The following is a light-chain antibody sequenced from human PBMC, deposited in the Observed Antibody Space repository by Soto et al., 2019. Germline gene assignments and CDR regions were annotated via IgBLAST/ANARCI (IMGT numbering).Light chain of an antibody. CDR1: HSISDT. Sequence: ATLSFFPGLRATISCRAGHSISDTLAWYQQKPGQAPRLLIHGASTRAPGFPARFSGSGSGTDFTLTISSLQSEDFAVYYCPQYAILLCTFGQVAIV. CDR2: GAS. CDR3: PQYAILLCT. J-gene: IGKJ1*01. V-gene: IGKV3-15*01.